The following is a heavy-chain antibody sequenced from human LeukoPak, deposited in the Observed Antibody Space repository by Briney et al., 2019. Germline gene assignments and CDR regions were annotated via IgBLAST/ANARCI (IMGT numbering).Heavy chain of an antibody. CDR1: GGSISSYY. Sequence: PSETLSLTCTVPGGSISSYYWSWIRQPPGKGLEWIGYIYYSGSTNYNPSLKSRVTISVDTSKNQFSLKLSSVTAADTAVYYCARGYRYSGSYSTDYWGQGTLVTVSS. D-gene: IGHD1-26*01. CDR3: ARGYRYSGSYSTDY. CDR2: IYYSGST. J-gene: IGHJ4*02. V-gene: IGHV4-59*01.